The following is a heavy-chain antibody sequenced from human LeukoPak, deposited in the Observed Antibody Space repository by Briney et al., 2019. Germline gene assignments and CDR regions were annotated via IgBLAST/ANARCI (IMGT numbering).Heavy chain of an antibody. D-gene: IGHD4-11*01. CDR2: IWDDGSSK. Sequence: GRSLRLSCAASGFTFNSFGMPLVRQAPGQGLEWVALIWDDGSSKNYADSVKGRFTISRDNSKNTLYLQTDSLRVDDTAVYYCVRDRDYSAGFPYYYMDVWGTGTTVTVSS. CDR1: GFTFNSFG. CDR3: VRDRDYSAGFPYYYMDV. V-gene: IGHV3-33*01. J-gene: IGHJ6*03.